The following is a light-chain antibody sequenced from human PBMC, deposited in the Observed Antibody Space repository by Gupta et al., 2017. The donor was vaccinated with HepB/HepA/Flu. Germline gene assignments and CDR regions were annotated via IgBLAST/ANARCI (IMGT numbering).Light chain of an antibody. V-gene: IGKV3-20*01. CDR2: GAS. CDR3: QQYGSSSWT. Sequence: EIVLPQSPGTLSLSPGERATLPCRASQSVSYRYLTWYQQKPGQAPRLLIYGASNRATGIPDRFSGSGSETDFTLTISRLEPEDFAVYYCQQYGSSSWTFGQGTKVEI. CDR1: QSVSYRY. J-gene: IGKJ1*01.